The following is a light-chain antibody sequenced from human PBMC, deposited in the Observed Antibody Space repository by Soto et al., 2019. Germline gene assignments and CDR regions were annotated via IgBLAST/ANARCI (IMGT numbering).Light chain of an antibody. J-gene: IGKJ5*01. CDR1: QGISSA. V-gene: IGKV1-13*02. CDR3: QQFNSYPLT. CDR2: DAS. Sequence: ASQLTQSPSSLSASVVDRVTITCRASQGISSALAWYQQKPGKAPKLLIYDASSLESGVPSRFSGSGSGTDFTLTISSLQPEDFATYYGQQFNSYPLTFGQGTRLEIK.